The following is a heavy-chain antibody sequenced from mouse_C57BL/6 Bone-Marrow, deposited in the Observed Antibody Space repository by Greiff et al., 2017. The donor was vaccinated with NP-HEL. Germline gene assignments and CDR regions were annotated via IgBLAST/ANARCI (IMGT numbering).Heavy chain of an antibody. CDR3: ARIGWLLHWFAY. CDR2: ILPGSGST. CDR1: GYTFTGYW. J-gene: IGHJ3*01. D-gene: IGHD2-3*01. Sequence: QVQLQQSGAELMKPGASVKLSCKATGYTFTGYWIEWVKQRPGHGLEWIGEILPGSGSTNDNEKFKGKATFTADTSSNTAYMQLSSLTTEDSAIYYCARIGWLLHWFAYWGQGTLVTVSA. V-gene: IGHV1-9*01.